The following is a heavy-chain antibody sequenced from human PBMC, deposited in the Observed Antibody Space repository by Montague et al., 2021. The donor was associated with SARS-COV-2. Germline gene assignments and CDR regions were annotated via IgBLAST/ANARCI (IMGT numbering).Heavy chain of an antibody. V-gene: IGHV3-23*01. CDR2: IVDSDSST. CDR3: ARGVITPDY. J-gene: IGHJ4*02. D-gene: IGHD2-21*01. CDR1: GFTFTSYA. Sequence: SLRLSCAVSGFTFTSYAMSWVRQAPGKELEWVSGIVDSDSSTHYADSVKGRFTISRDNSKNIVYLQMNSLRAEDTAVYYCARGVITPDYWGQGTLVTVSS.